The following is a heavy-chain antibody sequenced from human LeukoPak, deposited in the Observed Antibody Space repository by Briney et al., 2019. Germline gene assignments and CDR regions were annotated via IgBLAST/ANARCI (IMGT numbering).Heavy chain of an antibody. V-gene: IGHV3-74*03. J-gene: IGHJ6*02. CDR1: GFTFSSNW. D-gene: IGHD3-10*01. CDR2: INGDGRII. CDR3: AIPPLSGTGSSRPLAGMDV. Sequence: PGGSLRLSCAASGFTFSSNWMHWVRQAPRKGLVWISLINGDGRIIEHAESVKGRFTISRDNAKNSLYLQMNSLRAEDTAVYYCAIPPLSGTGSSRPLAGMDVWGQGTTVTVSS.